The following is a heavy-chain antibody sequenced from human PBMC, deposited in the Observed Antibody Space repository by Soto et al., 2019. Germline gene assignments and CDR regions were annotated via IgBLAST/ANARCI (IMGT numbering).Heavy chain of an antibody. D-gene: IGHD3-10*01. CDR2: ISYDGSNK. CDR1: GFTFSSYA. CDR3: ARDVGYGSPWDY. J-gene: IGHJ4*02. V-gene: IGHV3-30-3*01. Sequence: QVRLVESGGGVVQPGRSLRLSCAASGFTFSSYAMHWVRQAPGKGLEWVAVISYDGSNKYYADSVKGRFTISRDNSKNTLYLQMNSLRAEDTAVYYCARDVGYGSPWDYWGQGTLVTVSS.